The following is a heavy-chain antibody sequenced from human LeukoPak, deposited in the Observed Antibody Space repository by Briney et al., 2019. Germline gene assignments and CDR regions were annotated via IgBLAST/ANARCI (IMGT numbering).Heavy chain of an antibody. D-gene: IGHD3-10*01. CDR1: GGSVSSGSYY. CDR2: IYYSGST. V-gene: IGHV4-61*01. CDR3: ARASRVRGVPLDY. J-gene: IGHJ4*02. Sequence: SETLSLTCTVSGGSVSSGSYYWSWIRQPPGKGLEWVGYIYYSGSTNYNPSLKSRVTISVDTSKNQFSLKLSSVTAADTAVYYCARASRVRGVPLDYWGQGTLVTVSS.